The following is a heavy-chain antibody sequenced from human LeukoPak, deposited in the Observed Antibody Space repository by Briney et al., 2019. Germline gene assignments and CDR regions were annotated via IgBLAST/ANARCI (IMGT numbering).Heavy chain of an antibody. Sequence: PGGSLRLSCAASGFTFSDYYMSWIRQAPGKGLEWIGDIDHSGSTKSNPSFKSRVTISVDESKNQFSLKLTSVTAADTAVYYCARDIGGPSGNFNGYFHSWGQGTLVIVSS. CDR1: GFTFSDYY. CDR2: IDHSGST. V-gene: IGHV4-34*01. D-gene: IGHD1-26*01. CDR3: ARDIGGPSGNFNGYFHS. J-gene: IGHJ4*02.